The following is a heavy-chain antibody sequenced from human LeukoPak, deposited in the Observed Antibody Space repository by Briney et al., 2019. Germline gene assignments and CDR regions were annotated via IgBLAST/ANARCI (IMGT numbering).Heavy chain of an antibody. J-gene: IGHJ3*02. CDR1: GFTFSSYG. CDR2: IWYDGSNK. Sequence: GRSLRLSCAASGFTFSSYGMHWVRQAPGKGLEWVAVIWYDGSNKYCADSVKGRFTISRDNSKNTLYLQMNSLRAEDTAVYYCARDCSGGSCDAFDIWGQGTMVTVSS. CDR3: ARDCSGGSCDAFDI. D-gene: IGHD2-15*01. V-gene: IGHV3-33*01.